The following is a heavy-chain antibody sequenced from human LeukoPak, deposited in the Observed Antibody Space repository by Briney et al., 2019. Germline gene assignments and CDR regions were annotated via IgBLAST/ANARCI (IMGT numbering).Heavy chain of an antibody. D-gene: IGHD2-2*01. V-gene: IGHV3-30-3*01. CDR2: ISYDGSNK. J-gene: IGHJ4*02. Sequence: GGSLRLSCAASGFTFSSYAMHWVRQAPGKGLEWVAVISYDGSNKYYADSVKGRFTISRDNSKNTLYLQMNSLRAEDTAVYYCARARPKHMVVVPAATPLGYGARGPRVTVSS. CDR3: ARARPKHMVVVPAATPLGY. CDR1: GFTFSSYA.